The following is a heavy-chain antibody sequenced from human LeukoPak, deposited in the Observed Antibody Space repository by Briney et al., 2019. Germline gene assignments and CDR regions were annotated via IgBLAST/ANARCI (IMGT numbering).Heavy chain of an antibody. CDR2: IKSKTDGGTT. Sequence: GSLRLSCAASGFTFSNAWMSWVRQAPGKGLEWVSRIKSKTDGGTTEYAAPVKGRFTISRDDSKNTLYLQMNSLKTEDTAVYYCTTGYSYGYGYDAFYIWGQGTMVTVSS. V-gene: IGHV3-15*01. J-gene: IGHJ3*02. CDR3: TTGYSYGYGYDAFYI. D-gene: IGHD5-18*01. CDR1: GFTFSNAW.